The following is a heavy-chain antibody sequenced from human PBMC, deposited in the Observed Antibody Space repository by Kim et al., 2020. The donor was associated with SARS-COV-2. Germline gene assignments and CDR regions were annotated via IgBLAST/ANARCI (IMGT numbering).Heavy chain of an antibody. V-gene: IGHV4-39*07. D-gene: IGHD1-1*01. J-gene: IGHJ4*01. CDR1: GVSISTNYHY. CDR3: AFNVGVTTDYYFDY. CDR2: AYNSGTT. Sequence: SETLSLTCSVSGVSISTNYHYWGWVRQPPGKGLEWIGSAYNSGTTYYNPSLKSRVTISGDTSKNQFSLNMRSVTAADTAVYYSAFNVGVTTDYYFDYWG.